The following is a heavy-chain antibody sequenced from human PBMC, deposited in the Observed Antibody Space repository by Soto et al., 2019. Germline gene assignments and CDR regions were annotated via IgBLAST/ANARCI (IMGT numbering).Heavy chain of an antibody. J-gene: IGHJ4*02. CDR1: GGSVSSGSFH. V-gene: IGHV4-61*01. Sequence: PSETLSLTCSVSGGSVSSGSFHWSWIRRPPGKGLQFIGSIFYNGTANYSPSLKNRVSISIDTSQSQFFLQLISVAAADTAVYYCARIGGWYDIDFWGQGSLVTVSS. CDR3: ARIGGWYDIDF. D-gene: IGHD6-19*01. CDR2: IFYNGTA.